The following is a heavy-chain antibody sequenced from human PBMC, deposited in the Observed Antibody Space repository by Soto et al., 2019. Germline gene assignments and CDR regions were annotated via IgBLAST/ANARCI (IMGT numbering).Heavy chain of an antibody. CDR1: GFTFSSYA. J-gene: IGHJ3*02. CDR3: WDYGDNEPREDAFDI. CDR2: ISGSGGST. Sequence: GGSLRLSCAASGFTFSSYAMSWVRQAPGKGLEWVSAISGSGGSTYYADSVKGRFTISRDNSKNTLYLQMNSLRAEDTAVYYCWDYGDNEPREDAFDIWGQGTMVTVSS. V-gene: IGHV3-23*01. D-gene: IGHD4-17*01.